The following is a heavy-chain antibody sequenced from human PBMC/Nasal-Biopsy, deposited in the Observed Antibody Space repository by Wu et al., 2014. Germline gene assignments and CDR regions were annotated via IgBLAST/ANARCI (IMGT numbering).Heavy chain of an antibody. J-gene: IGHJ4*02. CDR1: GGSFSGYY. CDR2: IYASGST. Sequence: TLSLTCAVYGGSFSGYYWSWIRQPAGEGLEWIGRIYASGSTYYNPSLKSRVTISVDTSKNQFSLKLSSVTAADTAVYYCARSFGFPYIFDYWGQGTLVTVSS. V-gene: IGHV4-59*10. D-gene: IGHD3-10*01. CDR3: ARSFGFPYIFDY.